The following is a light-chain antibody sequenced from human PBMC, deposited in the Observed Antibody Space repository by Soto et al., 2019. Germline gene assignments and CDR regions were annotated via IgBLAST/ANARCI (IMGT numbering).Light chain of an antibody. CDR1: QSVSNK. J-gene: IGKJ4*01. Sequence: EIVLTQSPATLSVSPGERVTLSCRATQSVSNKLAWYQQKPGQAPRLRISDTSTRATGIPARFSGSGSGTEFTLTVSSLQSEDFALYFCHQYDHWPLTFGGGTKV. CDR3: HQYDHWPLT. V-gene: IGKV3D-15*01. CDR2: DTS.